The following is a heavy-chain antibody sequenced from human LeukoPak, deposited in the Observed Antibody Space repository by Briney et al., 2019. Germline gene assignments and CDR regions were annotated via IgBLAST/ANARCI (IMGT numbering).Heavy chain of an antibody. J-gene: IGHJ4*02. CDR2: INPNSGGT. CDR1: GYTFTGYY. Sequence: GAAVKLSCKASGYTFTGYYMHWVRQAPGQGLEWMGWINPNSGGTNYAQKFQGRVTMTRDTSISTAYMELSRLRSDDTAVYYCASLWFGEFPYFDYWGQGTLFSPSS. D-gene: IGHD3-10*01. CDR3: ASLWFGEFPYFDY. V-gene: IGHV1-2*02.